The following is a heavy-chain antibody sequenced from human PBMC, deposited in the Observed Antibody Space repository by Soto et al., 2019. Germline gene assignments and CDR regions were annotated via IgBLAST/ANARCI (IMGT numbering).Heavy chain of an antibody. D-gene: IGHD2-8*01. J-gene: IGHJ4*02. CDR2: IIPIFGTA. Sequence: QVQLVQSGAEVKKPGSSVKVSCKASGGTFSSYAISWVRQAPGQGLEWMGGIIPIFGTANYAQKFQGRVTITGDESTSTAYMELSSLRSEDTAVYYCATDGDCTNGVCPAYYFAYWGQGTLVTVSS. CDR1: GGTFSSYA. CDR3: ATDGDCTNGVCPAYYFAY. V-gene: IGHV1-69*12.